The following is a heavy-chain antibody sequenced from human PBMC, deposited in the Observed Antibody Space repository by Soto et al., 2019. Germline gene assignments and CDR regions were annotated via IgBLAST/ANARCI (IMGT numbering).Heavy chain of an antibody. D-gene: IGHD3-9*01. CDR3: AKEQVNDILTGYHTGSDF. CDR1: GFSFDRSA. J-gene: IGHJ4*02. V-gene: IGHV3-23*01. CDR2: ISGSGGFT. Sequence: GGSLRLSCVASGFSFDRSAMSWVRQAPGKGLQWVATISGSGGFTYYSDSVKGRFTISRDNSKNTLYIQMDSLRAEDAARYYCAKEQVNDILTGYHTGSDFWGQGTLVTVSS.